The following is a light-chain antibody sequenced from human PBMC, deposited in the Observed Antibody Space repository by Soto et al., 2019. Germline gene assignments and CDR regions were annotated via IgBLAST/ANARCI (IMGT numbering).Light chain of an antibody. CDR2: AAS. Sequence: DIQMTQSPSSLSASVGDRVTITCRASQGISNYLAWYQQKPGKVPKLLIYAASSLQSVVPSRFSGSGSGTDFTLIISSLQPEDVATYYCQKYSSAPPFTFGPGTKVDIK. CDR1: QGISNY. V-gene: IGKV1-27*01. J-gene: IGKJ3*01. CDR3: QKYSSAPPFT.